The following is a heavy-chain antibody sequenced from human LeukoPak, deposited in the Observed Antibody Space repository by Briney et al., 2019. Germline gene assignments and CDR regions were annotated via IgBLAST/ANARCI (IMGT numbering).Heavy chain of an antibody. V-gene: IGHV4-30-4*01. Sequence: SETLSLTCTVSGDSISSTDYYWSWIRQPPGKGLEWIGYIYYSGNTYYNPSLKSRVTISLDTSKNQFSLKLSSVTAADTAVYYCARGPNYPSPSPFDYWGQGTLVTVSS. CDR2: IYYSGNT. CDR3: ARGPNYPSPSPFDY. CDR1: GDSISSTDYY. J-gene: IGHJ4*02. D-gene: IGHD5-24*01.